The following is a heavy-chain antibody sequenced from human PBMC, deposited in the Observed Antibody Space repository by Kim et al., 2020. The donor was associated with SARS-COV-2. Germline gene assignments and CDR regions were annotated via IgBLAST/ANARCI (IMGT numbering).Heavy chain of an antibody. D-gene: IGHD3-22*01. V-gene: IGHV3-33*01. Sequence: GGSLRLSCAASGFTFSSYGMNWVRQAPGKGLEWVAVIWYDGSNKYYADSVKGRFTISRDNSKNTLYLQMNSLRAEDTAVYYCARNRYYYDSSGYYEESYYYGMDVWGQGTTVTVSS. J-gene: IGHJ6*02. CDR3: ARNRYYYDSSGYYEESYYYGMDV. CDR1: GFTFSSYG. CDR2: IWYDGSNK.